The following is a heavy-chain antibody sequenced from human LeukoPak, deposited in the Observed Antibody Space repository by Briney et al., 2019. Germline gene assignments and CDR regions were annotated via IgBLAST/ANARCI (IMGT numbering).Heavy chain of an antibody. Sequence: PGGSLRLSCAASGFTFLSYNMNWVRQAPGKGLEWVSSISSASSSYKYYADSVKGRFTISRDNSKNSLYLQMNSLRAEDTALYYCAKGYYDSSGYGHYYMDVWGKGTTVTVSS. CDR3: AKGYYDSSGYGHYYMDV. CDR2: ISSASSSYK. D-gene: IGHD3-22*01. J-gene: IGHJ6*03. CDR1: GFTFLSYN. V-gene: IGHV3-21*04.